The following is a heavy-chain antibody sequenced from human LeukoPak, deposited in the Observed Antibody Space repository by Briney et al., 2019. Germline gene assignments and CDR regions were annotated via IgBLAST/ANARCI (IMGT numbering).Heavy chain of an antibody. D-gene: IGHD3-22*01. J-gene: IGHJ4*02. CDR3: ARTGRDYYNDSYGYPDY. Sequence: GASVKVSCRASGYTFTDYYMHWVRQAPGQGLEWMGWINPHSGGTDHAQKFQGRVTMTRDTSTSTAYMELSRLKSDDTAVYYCARTGRDYYNDSYGYPDYWGQGTLVTVSS. V-gene: IGHV1-2*02. CDR1: GYTFTDYY. CDR2: INPHSGGT.